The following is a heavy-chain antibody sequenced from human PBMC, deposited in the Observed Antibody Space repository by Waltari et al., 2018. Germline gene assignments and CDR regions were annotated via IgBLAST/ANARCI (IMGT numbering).Heavy chain of an antibody. Sequence: QVQLVESGGGEVQPGRSLRLSCAASGFTFSSHAMHWVRQAPGKGLEWVAFISFDGSDKRHADSVKGRFIISRDNSKNTLYLQMNSLRPEDTAVYYCARDFSTHYTADWWGQGTLVMVSS. CDR2: ISFDGSDK. J-gene: IGHJ4*02. CDR3: ARDFSTHYTADW. V-gene: IGHV3-30-3*01. D-gene: IGHD3-3*01. CDR1: GFTFSSHA.